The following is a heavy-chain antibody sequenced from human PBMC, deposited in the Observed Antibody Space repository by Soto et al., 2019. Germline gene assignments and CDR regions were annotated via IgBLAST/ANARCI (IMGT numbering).Heavy chain of an antibody. CDR3: ANSDFDY. Sequence: GGSLRLSCSASGFTFSSYAMNWVRQAPGKGLEWVSAISGNGGSAYYAASVKGRFTISRDNSKNTLYLQMNSLRADDTAVYYCANSDFDYWGQGTLVTVSS. J-gene: IGHJ4*02. V-gene: IGHV3-23*01. CDR1: GFTFSSYA. CDR2: ISGNGGSA.